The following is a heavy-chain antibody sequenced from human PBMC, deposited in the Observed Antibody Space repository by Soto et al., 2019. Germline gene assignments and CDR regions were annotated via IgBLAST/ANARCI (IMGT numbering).Heavy chain of an antibody. Sequence: EVQLVASGGDLVQPGGSLRISCAASGFTFSAHWLTWVRQAPGKGLEYVATLNQDGSQKYYVDSVKGRFTISRDNARNSLYLQMNCLRVEDSAVYFCVRESCVGGWCKGYFQEWGQGTRVTVSS. CDR2: LNQDGSQK. CDR1: GFTFSAHW. D-gene: IGHD2-21*01. V-gene: IGHV3-7*05. CDR3: VRESCVGGWCKGYFQE. J-gene: IGHJ1*01.